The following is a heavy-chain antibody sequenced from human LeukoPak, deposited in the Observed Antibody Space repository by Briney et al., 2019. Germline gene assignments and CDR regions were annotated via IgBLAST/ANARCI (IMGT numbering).Heavy chain of an antibody. J-gene: IGHJ5*02. V-gene: IGHV1-69*05. CDR2: IIPIFGTA. CDR1: GGTFSSYA. D-gene: IGHD4/OR15-4a*01. Sequence: ASVKVSCKASGGTFSSYAISWVRQAPGQGLEWMGRIIPIFGTANYAQKFQGRVTITTDESTSTAYMELSSLRSADTAVYYCARDGKDYGGNYRPNWFDPWGQGTLVTVSS. CDR3: ARDGKDYGGNYRPNWFDP.